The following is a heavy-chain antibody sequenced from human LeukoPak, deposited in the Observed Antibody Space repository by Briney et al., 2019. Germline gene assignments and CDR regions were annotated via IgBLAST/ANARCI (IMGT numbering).Heavy chain of an antibody. D-gene: IGHD4-11*01. CDR3: ARGGTVTVVDY. Sequence: PSETLSLTCAVYGGSFSGYYWSWIRQPPGKGLEWIGEINHSGSTNYNPSLKSRVTISVDTSKNQFSLKLSSVTAADTAAYYCARGGTVTVVDYWGQGTLVTVSS. V-gene: IGHV4-34*01. CDR2: INHSGST. CDR1: GGSFSGYY. J-gene: IGHJ4*02.